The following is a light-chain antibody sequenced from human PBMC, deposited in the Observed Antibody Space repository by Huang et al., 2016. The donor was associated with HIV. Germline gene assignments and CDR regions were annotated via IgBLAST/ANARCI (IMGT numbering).Light chain of an antibody. Sequence: EIVLTQSPATLSLSPGERATLSCRASQSISTYVAWYQQQPGQPPRLLIYDASNRATGIPARFSGRGSGTDFTRSINSLEPEDFVTYYCQQRSSWPLTFGGGTKVET. CDR1: QSISTY. J-gene: IGKJ4*01. V-gene: IGKV3-11*01. CDR2: DAS. CDR3: QQRSSWPLT.